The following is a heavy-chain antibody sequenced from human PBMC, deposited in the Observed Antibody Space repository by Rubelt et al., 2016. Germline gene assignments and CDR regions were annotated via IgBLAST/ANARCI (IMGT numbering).Heavy chain of an antibody. D-gene: IGHD5-18*01. J-gene: IGHJ4*02. CDR1: GFTVSSFA. Sequence: VQLVESGGGLVQPGGSLRLSCAASGFTVSSFAMHWLRQAPGKGLEWVAVISSDGSDKNSADSVKGRCTISRENSKNTLDRQMSSVGADATGLDYCARGRGSTDGYEDYWGQGTLVTVSS. CDR3: ARGRGSTDGYEDY. V-gene: IGHV3-30*04. CDR2: ISSDGSDK.